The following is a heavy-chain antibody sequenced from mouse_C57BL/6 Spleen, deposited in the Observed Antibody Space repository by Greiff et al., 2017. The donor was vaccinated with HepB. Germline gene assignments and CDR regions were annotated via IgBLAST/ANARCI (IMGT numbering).Heavy chain of an antibody. V-gene: IGHV1-66*01. Sequence: VQLQESGPELVKPGASVKISCKASGYSFTSYYIHWVKQRPGQGLEWIGWIYPGSGNTKYNEKFKGKATLTADTSSSTAYMQLSSLTSEDSAVYYCARDYGSSIHWYFDVWGTGTTVTVSS. CDR2: IYPGSGNT. CDR1: GYSFTSYY. J-gene: IGHJ1*03. CDR3: ARDYGSSIHWYFDV. D-gene: IGHD1-1*01.